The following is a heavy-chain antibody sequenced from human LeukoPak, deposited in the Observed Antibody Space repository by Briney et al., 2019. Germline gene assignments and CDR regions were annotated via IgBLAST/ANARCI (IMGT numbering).Heavy chain of an antibody. V-gene: IGHV3-23*01. Sequence: GGSLRLSCSASGFTFKTYAMSWVRQAPGRGLEWVSGIRSSGDSTYYADSVKGRFTISRDNSRNTLYLQMNSLSAEDTAVYYCAKEVRESAWFYFDYWGQGTLATVSS. CDR2: IRSSGDST. D-gene: IGHD3-10*01. CDR1: GFTFKTYA. CDR3: AKEVRESAWFYFDY. J-gene: IGHJ4*02.